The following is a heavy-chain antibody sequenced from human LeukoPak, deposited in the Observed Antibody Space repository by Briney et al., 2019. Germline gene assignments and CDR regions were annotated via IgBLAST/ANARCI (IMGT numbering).Heavy chain of an antibody. V-gene: IGHV5-51*01. CDR2: IYPDDSDS. Sequence: GESLKISCKGSGYRFATSWIAWVRQMPGKGLEWMGIIYPDDSDSRYSPSFEGQVTFSVDKSIGTAYLQWSSLKASDTAIYYCARGAYGSGSSYNYYGMDVWGQGTPVTVSS. CDR3: ARGAYGSGSSYNYYGMDV. D-gene: IGHD3-10*01. CDR1: GYRFATSW. J-gene: IGHJ6*02.